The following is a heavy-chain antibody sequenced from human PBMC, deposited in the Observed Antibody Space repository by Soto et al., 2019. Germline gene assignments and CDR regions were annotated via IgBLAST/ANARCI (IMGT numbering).Heavy chain of an antibody. D-gene: IGHD2-21*02. CDR2: INAGNGNT. Sequence: ASVKVSCKASGGTFSSYAINWVRQAPGQRLEWMGWINAGNGNTKYSQKFQGRVTITRDTSASTAYMELSSLRPEDTAVYSCARSIVVVTALDYWGQGTLVTVSS. CDR1: GGTFSSYA. CDR3: ARSIVVVTALDY. V-gene: IGHV1-3*01. J-gene: IGHJ4*02.